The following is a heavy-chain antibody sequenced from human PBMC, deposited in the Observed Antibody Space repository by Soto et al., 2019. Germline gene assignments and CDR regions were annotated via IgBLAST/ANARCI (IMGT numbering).Heavy chain of an antibody. Sequence: QVQLVQSGAEVKKHGSSVKVSCKASGGTFSSYSINWVRQAPGQGLEWMGEIIPIFGTANYAQKFQGRVTITADESTSTAYMELISLRSEDTAVYSCARDGGRHSGGIDYWGQGTLVTVSS. D-gene: IGHD1-26*01. CDR2: IIPIFGTA. J-gene: IGHJ4*02. CDR3: ARDGGRHSGGIDY. CDR1: GGTFSSYS. V-gene: IGHV1-69*01.